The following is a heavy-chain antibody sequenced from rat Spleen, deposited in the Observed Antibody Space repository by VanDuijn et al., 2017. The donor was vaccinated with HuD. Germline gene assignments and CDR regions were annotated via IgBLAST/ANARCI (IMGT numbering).Heavy chain of an antibody. J-gene: IGHJ2*01. V-gene: IGHV5-31*01. CDR2: ITNASGRT. CDR1: GFTFNNYW. D-gene: IGHD1-6*01. Sequence: EVQLVESGGGLVQPGGSLKLSCVASGFTFNNYWMTWIRQAPGKGLEWVASITNASGRTYYPDSVKRRFTISRDTAQNTLYLQMNSLRSEDTATYYGARGGFFRYWGQGVMVTVSS. CDR3: ARGGFFRY.